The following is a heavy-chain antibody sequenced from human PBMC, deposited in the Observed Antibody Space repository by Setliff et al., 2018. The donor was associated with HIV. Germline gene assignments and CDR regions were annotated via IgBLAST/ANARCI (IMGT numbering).Heavy chain of an antibody. D-gene: IGHD6-13*01. V-gene: IGHV1-18*01. J-gene: IGHJ4*02. CDR1: GYTFTNYA. CDR3: ARGESAAAGTGVWDY. CDR2: ISGYSGHT. Sequence: ASVKVSCKASGYTFTNYAMHWVRQAPGQRLEWMGWISGYSGHTSYAQKFQGRVTMTTDTSTSTAYMELRNLRSDDTAMYYCARGESAAAGTGVWDYWGQGTLVTVSS.